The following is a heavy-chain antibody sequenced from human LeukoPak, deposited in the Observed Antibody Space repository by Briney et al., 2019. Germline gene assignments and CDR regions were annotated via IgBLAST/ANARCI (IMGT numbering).Heavy chain of an antibody. CDR3: TTIALRYNRNDGVREDFDF. CDR1: GFTFINAW. J-gene: IGHJ4*02. D-gene: IGHD1-1*01. CDR2: IKSKTDGGTT. Sequence: GGSLRLSCAASGFTFINAWMSCVRQAPGKGLEWVGRIKSKTDGGTTHYAAPVKGRFTISRDDSKNTLYLQMNSLKTEDIAGYYCTTIALRYNRNDGVREDFDFWGQGTLVTVSS. V-gene: IGHV3-15*01.